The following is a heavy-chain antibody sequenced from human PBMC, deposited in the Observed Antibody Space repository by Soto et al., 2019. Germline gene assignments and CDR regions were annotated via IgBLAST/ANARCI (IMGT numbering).Heavy chain of an antibody. D-gene: IGHD3-16*02. V-gene: IGHV3-30*18. Sequence: QVQLVESGGGVVQPGRSLRLSCAASGFTFSSYGMHWVRQAPGKGLEWVAVISYDGSNKYYADSVKGRFTISRDNSKNTLYLQMNGLRAEDTAVYYCAKAPLRFGGVIVIPDYWGQGTLVTVSS. CDR1: GFTFSSYG. CDR2: ISYDGSNK. J-gene: IGHJ4*02. CDR3: AKAPLRFGGVIVIPDY.